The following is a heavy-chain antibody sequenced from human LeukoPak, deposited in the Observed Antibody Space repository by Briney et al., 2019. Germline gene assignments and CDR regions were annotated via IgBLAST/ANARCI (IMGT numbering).Heavy chain of an antibody. Sequence: PGRSLRLSCAASGFTFSSYGMHWVRQAPGKGLEWVAVISYDGSNKYYADSVKGRFTISRDNSKNTLYLQMNSLRAEDTAVYYCAKDHAQVAGFGPWGQGTLVTVSS. V-gene: IGHV3-30*18. D-gene: IGHD5-12*01. CDR1: GFTFSSYG. CDR3: AKDHAQVAGFGP. CDR2: ISYDGSNK. J-gene: IGHJ5*02.